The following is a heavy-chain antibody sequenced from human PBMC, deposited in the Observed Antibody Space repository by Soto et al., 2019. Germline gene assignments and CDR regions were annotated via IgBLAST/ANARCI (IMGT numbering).Heavy chain of an antibody. J-gene: IGHJ3*02. CDR1: GGSISIYF. CDR3: ARGSITFGGVIGRRAFDI. CDR2: IYYSGST. Sequence: SETLSLTCTVSGGSISIYFWSWIRQPQGKGLEWIGYIYYSGSTNYNPSLKSRVTISVDTSKNQFSLKLSSVTAADTAVYYCARGSITFGGVIGRRAFDIWGQGTMVTVSS. D-gene: IGHD3-16*02. V-gene: IGHV4-59*01.